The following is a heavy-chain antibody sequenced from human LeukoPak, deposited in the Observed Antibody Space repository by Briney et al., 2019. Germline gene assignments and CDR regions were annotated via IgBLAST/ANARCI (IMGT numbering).Heavy chain of an antibody. Sequence: GGSLRLSCVASEFTFSSYWMHWVRQAPGKGLVWVSRINSDGSSTSCADSVKGRFTISRDNAKNTLYLQMNSLRAEDTAVYYCAIGMPAAMVWGQGTLVTVSS. J-gene: IGHJ4*02. CDR2: INSDGSST. D-gene: IGHD2-2*01. CDR3: AIGMPAAMV. CDR1: EFTFSSYW. V-gene: IGHV3-74*01.